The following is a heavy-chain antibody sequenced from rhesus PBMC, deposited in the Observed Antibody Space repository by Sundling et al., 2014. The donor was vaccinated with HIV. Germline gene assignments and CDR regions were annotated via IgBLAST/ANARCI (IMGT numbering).Heavy chain of an antibody. Sequence: QVQLQESGPGLVKPSETLSVTCAVSGGSISSNYWSWIRQAPGKGLEWIGSMHGNSGSTYYNPSFKNRVTISKDTSKNQFSLKVSSLIAADTAVYYCTRDRMSWSEYLGGLDSWGQGVVVTVSS. CDR1: GGSISSNY. J-gene: IGHJ6*01. CDR3: TRDRMSWSEYLGGLDS. V-gene: IGHV4-147*01. CDR2: MHGNSGST. D-gene: IGHD3-22*01.